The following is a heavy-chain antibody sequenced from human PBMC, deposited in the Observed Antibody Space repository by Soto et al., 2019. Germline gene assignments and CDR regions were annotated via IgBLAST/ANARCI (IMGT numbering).Heavy chain of an antibody. CDR2: IKSKTDGGTT. Sequence: GGSLRLSCAASGFTFSNAWMNWVRQAPGKGLEWVGRIKSKTDGGTTDYAAPVKGRFTISRDDSKNTLYLQMNSLKTEDTAVYYCTKEEWSGYPVFDYWGQGTLVTVSS. J-gene: IGHJ4*02. CDR3: TKEEWSGYPVFDY. CDR1: GFTFSNAW. V-gene: IGHV3-15*07. D-gene: IGHD3-3*01.